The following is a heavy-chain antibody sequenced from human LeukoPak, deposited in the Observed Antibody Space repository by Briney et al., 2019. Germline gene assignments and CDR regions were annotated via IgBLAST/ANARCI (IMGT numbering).Heavy chain of an antibody. D-gene: IGHD1-26*01. J-gene: IGHJ4*02. CDR3: AKKDLPTGSYTPFDH. CDR2: IRFDGSHK. Sequence: GGSLRLSCAASGFTFSSYGIHWVRQPPGKGLEWVAFIRFDGSHKYYADSVKGLFIISRDNSKNTMFLQMNDLRAEDTGVYYCAKKDLPTGSYTPFDHWGRGTLVTVSS. V-gene: IGHV3-30*02. CDR1: GFTFSSYG.